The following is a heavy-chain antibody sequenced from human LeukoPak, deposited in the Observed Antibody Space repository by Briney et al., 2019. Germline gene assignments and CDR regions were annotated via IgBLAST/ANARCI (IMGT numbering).Heavy chain of an antibody. CDR2: INPNNGGA. J-gene: IGHJ4*02. CDR1: GYTFTGYY. CDR3: AREDRYSSGWYAD. V-gene: IGHV1-2*02. Sequence: GASVKVSCKASGYTFTGYYMHWVRQAPGQGLEWMGWINPNNGGANCAQKFQGRVTMTRDTSISTAYMELSRLRSDDTAVYYCAREDRYSSGWYADWGQGTLVTVSS. D-gene: IGHD6-19*01.